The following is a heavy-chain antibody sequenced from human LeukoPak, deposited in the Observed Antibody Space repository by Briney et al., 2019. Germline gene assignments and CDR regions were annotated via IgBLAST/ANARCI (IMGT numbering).Heavy chain of an antibody. CDR1: GFTFSSYE. Sequence: GGSLRLSCAASGFTFSSYEMNWVRQAPEKGLEWVSYISSSGSTIYYADSVKGRFTISRDNAKNSLYLQMNSLRAEDTAVYYCARGITMVRGVIPGCDYWGQGTLVTVSS. CDR2: ISSSGSTI. CDR3: ARGITMVRGVIPGCDY. V-gene: IGHV3-48*03. D-gene: IGHD3-10*01. J-gene: IGHJ4*02.